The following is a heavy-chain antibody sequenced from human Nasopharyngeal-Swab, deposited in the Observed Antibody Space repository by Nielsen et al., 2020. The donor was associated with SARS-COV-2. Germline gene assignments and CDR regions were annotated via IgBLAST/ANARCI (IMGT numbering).Heavy chain of an antibody. CDR2: IYYSGST. J-gene: IGHJ6*03. V-gene: IGHV4-59*12. CDR3: ARDRHDSYGYYYYMDV. CDR1: GGSISSYY. Sequence: SETLSLTCTVSGGSISSYYWSWIRQPPGKGLEWIGYIYYSGSTNYNPSLKSRVTISVDTSKNQFSLKLSSVTAADTAVYYCARDRHDSYGYYYYMDVWGKGTTVTVPS. D-gene: IGHD5-18*01.